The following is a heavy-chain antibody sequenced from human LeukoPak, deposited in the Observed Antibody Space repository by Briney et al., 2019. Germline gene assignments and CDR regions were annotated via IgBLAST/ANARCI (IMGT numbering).Heavy chain of an antibody. V-gene: IGHV4-34*01. CDR2: INHSGST. CDR1: GGSFSGYY. CDR3: ARGLRNLRIAARGLASTPPFGY. D-gene: IGHD6-6*01. J-gene: IGHJ4*02. Sequence: SETLSLTCAVYGGSFSGYYWSWIRQPPGKGLEWIGEINHSGSTYYSPSLKSRVTISVDTSKNQFSLKLSSVTAADTAVYYCARGLRNLRIAARGLASTPPFGYWGQGTLVTVSS.